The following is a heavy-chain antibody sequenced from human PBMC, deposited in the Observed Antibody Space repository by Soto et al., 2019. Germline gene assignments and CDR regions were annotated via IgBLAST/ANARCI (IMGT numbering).Heavy chain of an antibody. J-gene: IGHJ2*01. V-gene: IGHV3-9*01. CDR1: GFTFDDYA. D-gene: IGHD2-15*01. CDR3: AKVAATVDAKYWYFDL. CDR2: ISWNSGSI. Sequence: EVQLVESGGGLVQPGRSLRLSCAASGFTFDDYAMHWVRQAPGKGLEWVSGISWNSGSIGYADSVKGRFTISRDNAKNSLYLQMNSLRAEDTALYYCAKVAATVDAKYWYFDLWGRGTLVTVSS.